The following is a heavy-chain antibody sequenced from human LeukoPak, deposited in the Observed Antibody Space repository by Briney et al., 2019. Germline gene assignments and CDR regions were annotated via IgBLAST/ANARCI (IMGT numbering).Heavy chain of an antibody. V-gene: IGHV1-46*01. J-gene: IGHJ4*02. Sequence: ASVKVSCKTSGYPFIAYYMHWVRQAPGQGLEWMGIINPSGGSAGYAQKFQGRVTMTRDMSTSTVYMELSSLRSEDTAVYYCARDSRQYSPDYWGQGTLVTVSS. D-gene: IGHD2-21*01. CDR1: GYPFIAYY. CDR2: INPSGGSA. CDR3: ARDSRQYSPDY.